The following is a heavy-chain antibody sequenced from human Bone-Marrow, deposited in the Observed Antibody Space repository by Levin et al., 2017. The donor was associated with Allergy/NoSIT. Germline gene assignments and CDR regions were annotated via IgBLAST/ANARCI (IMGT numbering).Heavy chain of an antibody. J-gene: IGHJ4*02. V-gene: IGHV3-23*01. CDR2: ITMSGGRT. Sequence: GESLKISCAASGFTFSSFAMSWVRQAPGKGLEWVSLITMSGGRTDYADSVKGRFTISRDNSRNTLYLQMNNLRAEDTAVYFCAKVAVASSIDSWGQGTLVAVSS. CDR1: GFTFSSFA. D-gene: IGHD6-19*01. CDR3: AKVAVASSIDS.